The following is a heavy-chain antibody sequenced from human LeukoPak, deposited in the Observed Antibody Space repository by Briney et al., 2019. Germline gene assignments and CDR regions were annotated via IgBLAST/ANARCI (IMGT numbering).Heavy chain of an antibody. D-gene: IGHD6-13*01. CDR1: GFTFSGSA. J-gene: IGHJ6*04. Sequence: GGSLRLSCAASGFTFSGSAMHWVRQASGKGLEWVGRIRSKANSYATAYAASVKGRFTISRDDSKNTAYLQMNSLKTEDTAVYYCTRNTGYSSSSYYYYGMDVWGKGTTDTVSS. CDR2: IRSKANSYAT. CDR3: TRNTGYSSSSYYYYGMDV. V-gene: IGHV3-73*01.